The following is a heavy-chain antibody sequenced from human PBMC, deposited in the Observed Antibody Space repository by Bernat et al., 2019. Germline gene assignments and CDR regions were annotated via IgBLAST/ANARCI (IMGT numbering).Heavy chain of an antibody. Sequence: VQLVESGGGVVQPGRSLRLSCAASGFTFSNAWMSWVRQAPGKGLEWVGRIKSKTDGGTTDYAAPVKGRFTISRDDSKNTLYLQMNSLRAEDTAVYYCARDCSGGSCYYGPVEFDYWGQGTLVTVSS. CDR2: IKSKTDGGTT. CDR1: GFTFSNAW. D-gene: IGHD2-15*01. J-gene: IGHJ4*02. V-gene: IGHV3-15*01. CDR3: ARDCSGGSCYYGPVEFDY.